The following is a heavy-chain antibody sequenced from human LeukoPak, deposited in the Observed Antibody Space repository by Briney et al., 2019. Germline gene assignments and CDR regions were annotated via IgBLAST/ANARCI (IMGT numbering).Heavy chain of an antibody. CDR3: ARGSRYYDILTDFAT. CDR2: ISAYNGNT. CDR1: GYTFTSYG. V-gene: IGHV1-18*01. Sequence: ASVKVSCKASGYTFTSYGISWVRQAPGQGLEWMGWISAYNGNTNYAQKLQGRVTMTTDTSTSTAYMELRSLRSDDTAVYYCARGSRYYDILTDFATWGQGTLVTVSS. D-gene: IGHD3-9*01. J-gene: IGHJ5*02.